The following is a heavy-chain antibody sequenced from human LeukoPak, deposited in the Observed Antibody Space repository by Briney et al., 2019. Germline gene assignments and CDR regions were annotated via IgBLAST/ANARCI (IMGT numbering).Heavy chain of an antibody. D-gene: IGHD3-22*01. CDR2: ISSSSSYI. J-gene: IGHJ4*02. Sequence: GGSLRLSCAAYGFTFSSYSMNWVRQAPGKGLEWVSSISSSSSYIYYADSVKGRFTISRDNAKNSLYLQMNSLRADDTAVYYCARLSDYYDSSGYTYYFDYWGQGTLVTVSS. V-gene: IGHV3-21*01. CDR3: ARLSDYYDSSGYTYYFDY. CDR1: GFTFSSYS.